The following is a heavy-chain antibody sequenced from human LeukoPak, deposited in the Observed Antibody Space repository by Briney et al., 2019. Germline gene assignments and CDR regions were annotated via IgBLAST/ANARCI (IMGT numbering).Heavy chain of an antibody. D-gene: IGHD3-10*01. V-gene: IGHV6-1*01. CDR2: TYYRSKWYN. J-gene: IGHJ6*03. CDR1: GDSVSSNSAA. Sequence: SQTLSLTCAISGDSVSSNSAAWNWIRQSPSRGLEWLGRTYYRSKWYNDYAVSVKSRITINPDTSKNQFSLQLNSVTPEDTAVYYCASSQFHYGSGSYPYYYYMDVWGKGTTVTISS. CDR3: ASSQFHYGSGSYPYYYYMDV.